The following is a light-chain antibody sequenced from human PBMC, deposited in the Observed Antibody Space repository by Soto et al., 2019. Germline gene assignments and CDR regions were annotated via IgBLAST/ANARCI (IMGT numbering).Light chain of an antibody. V-gene: IGLV2-23*01. CDR1: SSDVGGYNP. CDR3: CAFAGTSTVL. Sequence: QSALTQPASVSGSPGQSITISCTGTSSDVGGYNPVSWYQHHPGKGPKLMIYEDLKRPSGVSNRFSGSKSGNTASLTISGLQAEDEADYYCCAFAGTSTVLFGGGTKLTVL. J-gene: IGLJ2*01. CDR2: EDL.